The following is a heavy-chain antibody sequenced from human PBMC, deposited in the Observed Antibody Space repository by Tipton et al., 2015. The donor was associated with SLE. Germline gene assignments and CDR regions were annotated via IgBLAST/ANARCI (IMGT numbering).Heavy chain of an antibody. D-gene: IGHD1-26*01. CDR2: INHSGST. CDR1: GFIFSSYS. V-gene: IGHV4-34*08. Sequence: LRLSCAASGFIFSSYSMDWVRQAPGKGLEWIGEINHSGSTNYNPSLKSRVTISVDTSKNQFSLKLSSVTAADTAVYYCGGGWTAGSDAFDIWGQGTMVTVSS. CDR3: GGGWTAGSDAFDI. J-gene: IGHJ3*02.